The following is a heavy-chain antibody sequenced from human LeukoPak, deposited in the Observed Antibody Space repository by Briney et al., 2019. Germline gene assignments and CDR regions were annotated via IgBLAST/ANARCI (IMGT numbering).Heavy chain of an antibody. D-gene: IGHD2-21*02. Sequence: PGGSLRLSCSASGFTFSNYDMYWVRQAPGKGLEYVSVISSNGGNTYYADSVKGRFTISRDNSKNTLYLQMSSLRTEDTAIYYCVKAITVSANFDCWGQGTLVTVSS. CDR3: VKAITVSANFDC. CDR2: ISSNGGNT. V-gene: IGHV3-64D*09. J-gene: IGHJ4*02. CDR1: GFTFSNYD.